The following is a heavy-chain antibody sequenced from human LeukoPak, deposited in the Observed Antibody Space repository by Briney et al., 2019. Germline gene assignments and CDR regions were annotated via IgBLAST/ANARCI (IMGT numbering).Heavy chain of an antibody. CDR2: ISWNSGSI. CDR3: AKDISSSWYGDWFDP. D-gene: IGHD6-13*01. Sequence: PGGSLRLSCAASGFTFDDYAMHWVRQAPGKGLEWVSGISWNSGSIGYADSVKGRFTISRDNAKNSLYLQMNSLRAEDTALYYCAKDISSSWYGDWFDPWGQGTLVTVSS. CDR1: GFTFDDYA. J-gene: IGHJ5*02. V-gene: IGHV3-9*01.